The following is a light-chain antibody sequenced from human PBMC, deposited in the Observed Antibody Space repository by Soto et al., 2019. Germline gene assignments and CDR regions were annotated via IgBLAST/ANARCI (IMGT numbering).Light chain of an antibody. CDR1: QTVSIN. J-gene: IGKJ2*01. V-gene: IGKV3-15*01. CDR3: QQYNNWPYT. CDR2: GAS. Sequence: EIVMTQSPATLSVSPGERATLSCRASQTVSINLAWYQQKPGQAPRLLIYGASTRATGVPARFSGSGSVTEFTLTISSLQSEDFAVDYCQQYNNWPYTFGQGTKLDIK.